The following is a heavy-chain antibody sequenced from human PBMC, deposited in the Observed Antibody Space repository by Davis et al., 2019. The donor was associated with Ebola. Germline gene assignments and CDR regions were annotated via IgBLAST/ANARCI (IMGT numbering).Heavy chain of an antibody. CDR3: ARAPLTSSSSGWFDP. J-gene: IGHJ5*02. V-gene: IGHV3-30*03. CDR1: GFTFSSYG. D-gene: IGHD6-6*01. Sequence: GESLKISCAASGFTFSSYGMHWVRQAPGTWLEWVAVISYDGSNKYSADSVKGRFTISRDNSKNTLYLQMNSLRAEDTAVYYCARAPLTSSSSGWFDPWGQGTLVTVSS. CDR2: ISYDGSNK.